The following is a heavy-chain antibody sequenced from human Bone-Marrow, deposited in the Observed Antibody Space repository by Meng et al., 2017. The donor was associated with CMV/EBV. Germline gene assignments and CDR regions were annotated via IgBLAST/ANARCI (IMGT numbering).Heavy chain of an antibody. CDR1: GFTFSSYE. J-gene: IGHJ5*02. V-gene: IGHV3-48*03. Sequence: GGSLRLSCAASGFTFSSYEMNWVRQAPGKGLEWVSYISSSGSTIYYADSVKGRFTISRDNAKNSLYLQMNSLRAEDTAVYYCAKDREFLGYCSSTSCYKGGFDPWGQGTLVTVSS. CDR3: AKDREFLGYCSSTSCYKGGFDP. CDR2: ISSSGSTI. D-gene: IGHD2-2*02.